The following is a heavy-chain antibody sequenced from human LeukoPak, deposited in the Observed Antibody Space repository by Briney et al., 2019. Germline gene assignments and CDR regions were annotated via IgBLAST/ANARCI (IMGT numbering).Heavy chain of an antibody. J-gene: IGHJ3*02. V-gene: IGHV6-1*01. CDR3: VRGLGHAFDI. Sequence: SQALSLTCAISGDSVSSNSATWSWIRQSPSRGLEWLGRTYYRSKWYNDDAVSVKSRITISPDTPKNQFSLQLSSVTPEDTAVYYCVRGLGHAFDIWGQGTMVTVSS. CDR2: TYYRSKWYN. CDR1: GDSVSSNSAT. D-gene: IGHD5/OR15-5a*01.